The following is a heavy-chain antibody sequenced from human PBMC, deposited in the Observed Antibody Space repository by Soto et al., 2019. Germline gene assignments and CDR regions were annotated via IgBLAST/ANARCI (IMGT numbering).Heavy chain of an antibody. CDR2: ISSNGGST. D-gene: IGHD6-19*01. Sequence: GGSLRLSCAASGFTFSSYAMHWVRQAPGKGLEYVSAISSNGGSTYYANSVKGRFTISRDNSKNTLYLQMGSLRAEDMAVYYCARGEYSEQWLDQKLYYYYYYMDVWGKGTTVTVSS. CDR1: GFTFSSYA. CDR3: ARGEYSEQWLDQKLYYYYYYMDV. J-gene: IGHJ6*03. V-gene: IGHV3-64*01.